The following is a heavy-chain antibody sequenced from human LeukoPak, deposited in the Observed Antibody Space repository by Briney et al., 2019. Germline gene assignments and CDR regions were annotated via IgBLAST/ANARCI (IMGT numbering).Heavy chain of an antibody. CDR1: GGSISSYY. CDR3: AGSSYYYDSSGYYGTGVSAGQAFDI. CDR2: IYYSGST. Sequence: SETLSLTCTVSGGSISSYYWSWIRQPPGKGLEWIGYIYYSGSTNYNPSLKSRVTISVDTSKNQFSLKLSSVTAADTAVYYCAGSSYYYDSSGYYGTGVSAGQAFDIWGQGTMVTVSS. D-gene: IGHD3-22*01. V-gene: IGHV4-59*08. J-gene: IGHJ3*02.